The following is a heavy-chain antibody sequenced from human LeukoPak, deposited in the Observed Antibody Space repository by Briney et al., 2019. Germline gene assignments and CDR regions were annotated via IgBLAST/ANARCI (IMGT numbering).Heavy chain of an antibody. CDR3: ARVGVLRAYGDYYYYYGMDV. Sequence: PGGSLRLSCAASGFTLSSYSMNWLRQAPGKVLEWVSSIRSSSSDIYYTDSVKGRFTISRDKPKNSLYLQMNSLRAEDTAVYYCARVGVLRAYGDYYYYYGMDVLGEGSTVSVSS. D-gene: IGHD4-17*01. J-gene: IGHJ6*04. V-gene: IGHV3-21*01. CDR1: GFTLSSYS. CDR2: IRSSSSDI.